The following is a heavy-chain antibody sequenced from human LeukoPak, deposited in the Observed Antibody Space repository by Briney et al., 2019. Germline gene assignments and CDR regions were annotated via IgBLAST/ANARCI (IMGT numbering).Heavy chain of an antibody. CDR1: RFTFSTYA. D-gene: IGHD5-12*01. Sequence: PGGSLRLSCAASRFTFSTYAMSWVRQAPGKGLEWVSTIISGGTTYYADSVMGRFTISRDNSKNTLYLQIRSLRAEDTAIYYCAKYSGWFHPFDYWGQGTLVTVSS. V-gene: IGHV3-23*01. CDR3: AKYSGWFHPFDY. CDR2: IISGGTT. J-gene: IGHJ4*02.